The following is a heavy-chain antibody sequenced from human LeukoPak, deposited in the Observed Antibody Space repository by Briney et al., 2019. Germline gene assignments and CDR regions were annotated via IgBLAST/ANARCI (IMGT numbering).Heavy chain of an antibody. CDR2: ISRSGSTI. CDR1: GFTFSSYE. Sequence: SGGSLRLSCAASGFTFSSYEMNWVRQAPGKGLEWVSYISRSGSTIYYADSVKGRFTISRDNAKNSLYLQMNSLRVEDTAVYYCARKSIVVITPAEYWGQGTLVTVSS. V-gene: IGHV3-48*03. J-gene: IGHJ1*01. D-gene: IGHD3-22*01. CDR3: ARKSIVVITPAEY.